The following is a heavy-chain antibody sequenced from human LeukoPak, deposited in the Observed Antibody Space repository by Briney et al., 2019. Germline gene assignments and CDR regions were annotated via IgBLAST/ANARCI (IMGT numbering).Heavy chain of an antibody. D-gene: IGHD2-21*02. CDR1: GYSISSGYY. V-gene: IGHV4-38-2*01. Sequence: SETLSLTCAVSGYSISSGYYWGWIRQPPGKGLEWIGSIYHSGSTYYNPSLESRVTISVDTSKNQFSLKLSSVTAADTAVYYCARVEASGDLPADYYYYMDVWGKGTTVTVSS. J-gene: IGHJ6*03. CDR2: IYHSGST. CDR3: ARVEASGDLPADYYYYMDV.